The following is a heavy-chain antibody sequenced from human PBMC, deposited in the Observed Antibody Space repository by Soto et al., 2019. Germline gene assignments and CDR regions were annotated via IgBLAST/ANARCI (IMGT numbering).Heavy chain of an antibody. CDR1: GGCMSRSSYY. Sequence: LCLSRTVSGGCMSRSSYYWCWSHQPPGKGLEWIGSIYYSGSTYYNPSLKSRVTISVDTSKNQFSLKLSSVTAADTAVYYCARRPAEVYGMDVWGQGTTVTVSS. CDR3: ARRPAEVYGMDV. CDR2: IYYSGST. V-gene: IGHV4-39*01. J-gene: IGHJ6*01.